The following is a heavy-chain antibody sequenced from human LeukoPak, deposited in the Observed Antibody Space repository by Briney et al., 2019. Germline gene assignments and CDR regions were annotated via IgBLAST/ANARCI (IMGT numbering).Heavy chain of an antibody. CDR2: IYYSGST. CDR1: GGSISSSSYY. CDR3: ATYDFWSGYNFDY. J-gene: IGHJ4*02. Sequence: PSETLSLTCTVSGGSISSSSYYWGWIRQPPGKGLEWIGSIYYSGSTYYNPSLKSRVTISVDTSKNQFSLKLSSVTAADTAVYYCATYDFWSGYNFDYWGQGTLVTVSS. V-gene: IGHV4-39*01. D-gene: IGHD3-3*01.